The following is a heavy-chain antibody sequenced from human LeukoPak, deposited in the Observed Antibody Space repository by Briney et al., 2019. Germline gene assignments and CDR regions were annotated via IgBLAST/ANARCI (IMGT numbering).Heavy chain of an antibody. J-gene: IGHJ4*02. V-gene: IGHV4-59*12. CDR1: GGSISSYY. CDR2: VYYSGST. CDR3: ARGRRSITMIVVGNRPLDY. D-gene: IGHD3-22*01. Sequence: PSETLSLTCTVSGGSISSYYWSWIRQPPGKGLEWIGYVYYSGSTNYNPSLKSRVTISVDTSKNQFSLKLSSVTAADTAVYYCARGRRSITMIVVGNRPLDYWGQGTLVTVSS.